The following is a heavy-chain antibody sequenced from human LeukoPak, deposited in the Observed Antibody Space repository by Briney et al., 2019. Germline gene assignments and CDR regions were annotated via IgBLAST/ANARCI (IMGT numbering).Heavy chain of an antibody. CDR2: ISGGGAST. D-gene: IGHD3-22*01. CDR1: GFTFGNYA. V-gene: IGHV3-23*01. J-gene: IGHJ5*02. CDR3: VKDRYYDNSAYRAFDP. Sequence: GGSLRLSCAASGFTFGNYAMNWVRQAPGKGLEWVSGISGGGASTYYADSVKGRFTISRDNSKNTLYLQINSLRAEDTALYYCVKDRYYDNSAYRAFDPWGQGTLVTVSS.